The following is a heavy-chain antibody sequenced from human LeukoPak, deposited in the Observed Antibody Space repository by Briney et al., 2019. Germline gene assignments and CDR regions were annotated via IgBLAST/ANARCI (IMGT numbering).Heavy chain of an antibody. CDR2: INHSGST. Sequence: PSETLSLTCAVYGGSFSGDYWSWIRQPPGKGLEWIGEINHSGSTNYNPSLKSRVTISVDTSKKQVSLKLSSVTAADTAAYYCARARYCSGGSCKYFDYWGQGTLVTVSS. J-gene: IGHJ4*02. CDR3: ARARYCSGGSCKYFDY. CDR1: GGSFSGDY. D-gene: IGHD2-15*01. V-gene: IGHV4-34*01.